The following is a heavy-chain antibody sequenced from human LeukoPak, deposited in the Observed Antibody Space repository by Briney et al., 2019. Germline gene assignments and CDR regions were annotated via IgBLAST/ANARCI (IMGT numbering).Heavy chain of an antibody. D-gene: IGHD6-19*01. CDR3: ASRSGWAVGGDY. CDR2: TIPIFGTA. CDR1: GGTFSSYA. Sequence: ASGKVSCKASGGTFSSYAISMVRQAPGQGREWMGGTIPIFGTANTAQTYQGRGTITADESTTKAYMELRSKRSKDAAVEYFASRSGWAVGGDYWGQGTLVTVSS. J-gene: IGHJ4*02. V-gene: IGHV1-69*13.